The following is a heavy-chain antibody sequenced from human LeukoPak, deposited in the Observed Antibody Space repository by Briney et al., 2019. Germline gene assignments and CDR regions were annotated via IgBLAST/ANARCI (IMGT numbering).Heavy chain of an antibody. Sequence: ASVKVSCKASGYTFTSYGISWLRQAPGQGLEWMGWISAYNGNTNYAQKLQGRVTMTTDTSTSTAYMELRSLRSDDTAVYYCARDEYYFGSGSYFYFDYWGQGTLVTVSS. D-gene: IGHD3-10*01. V-gene: IGHV1-18*01. CDR2: ISAYNGNT. J-gene: IGHJ4*02. CDR1: GYTFTSYG. CDR3: ARDEYYFGSGSYFYFDY.